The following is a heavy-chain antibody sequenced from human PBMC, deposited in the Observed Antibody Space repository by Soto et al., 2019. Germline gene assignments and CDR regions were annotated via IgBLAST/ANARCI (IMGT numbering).Heavy chain of an antibody. J-gene: IGHJ4*02. CDR3: ARDFLADGTMVRGVIIGGY. D-gene: IGHD3-10*01. CDR1: GYTFTSYG. V-gene: IGHV1-18*01. CDR2: ISAYNGNT. Sequence: QVQLVQSGAEVKKPGASVKVSCKASGYTFTSYGISWVRQAPGQGLEWMGWISAYNGNTNYAQKLQGRVTMTTDTSTSTAYMELRSLRSDDTAVYYCARDFLADGTMVRGVIIGGYWGQGTLVTVSS.